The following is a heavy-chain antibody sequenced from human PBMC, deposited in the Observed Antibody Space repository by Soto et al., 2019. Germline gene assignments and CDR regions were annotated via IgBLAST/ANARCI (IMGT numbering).Heavy chain of an antibody. CDR2: ISSSGSFK. J-gene: IGHJ4*02. V-gene: IGHV3-21*01. CDR3: ARDPPTGTTLEWADS. Sequence: PGGSLRLSCAASGFSFSSDSMGCVLQAPGKGLEWVSSISSSGSFKNYADSVKGRFTISRDNAKNSLYLLLSGLKEEDTAVYYCARDPPTGTTLEWADSWGQGTRVTVSS. D-gene: IGHD1-7*01. CDR1: GFSFSSDS.